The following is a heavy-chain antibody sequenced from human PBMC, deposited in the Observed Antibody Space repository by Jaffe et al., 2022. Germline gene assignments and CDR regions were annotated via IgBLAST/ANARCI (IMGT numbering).Heavy chain of an antibody. CDR2: IIPIFGTA. J-gene: IGHJ6*03. CDR1: GGTFSSYA. D-gene: IGHD1-26*01. V-gene: IGHV1-69*01. Sequence: QVQLVQSGAEVKKPGSSVKVSCKASGGTFSSYAISWVRQAPGQGLEWMGGIIPIFGTANYAQKFQGRVTITADESTSTAYMELSSLRSEDTAVYYCARQPLENSGYDYYYMDVWGKGTTVTVSS. CDR3: ARQPLENSGYDYYYMDV.